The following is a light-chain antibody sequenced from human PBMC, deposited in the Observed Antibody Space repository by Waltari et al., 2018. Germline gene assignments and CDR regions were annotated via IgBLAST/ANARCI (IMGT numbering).Light chain of an antibody. Sequence: QSVVTQPPSVSAAPGQKVTISCSGGSPNIGSNYVSWYQHLPGTAPKLLIYDNDKRPSGIPDRFSGSKSATSATLGITGLQAGDEADYYCGTWDSSLSAGLFGGGTKLTVL. CDR2: DND. CDR3: GTWDSSLSAGL. J-gene: IGLJ3*02. V-gene: IGLV1-51*01. CDR1: SPNIGSNY.